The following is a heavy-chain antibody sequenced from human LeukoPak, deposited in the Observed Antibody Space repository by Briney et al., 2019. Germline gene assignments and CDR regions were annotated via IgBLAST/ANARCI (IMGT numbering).Heavy chain of an antibody. Sequence: SQTLSLTCTVSGGSISSGDYYWSWIRQPPGKGLEWIGYIYYSGSTYYNPSLKSRVTISVDTSKNQFSLKLSSVTAADTAVYYCARDRLVVEAYYYYGMDVWGQGTTVTVSS. J-gene: IGHJ6*02. CDR3: ARDRLVVEAYYYYGMDV. CDR2: IYYSGST. CDR1: GGSISSGDYY. D-gene: IGHD2-2*01. V-gene: IGHV4-30-4*01.